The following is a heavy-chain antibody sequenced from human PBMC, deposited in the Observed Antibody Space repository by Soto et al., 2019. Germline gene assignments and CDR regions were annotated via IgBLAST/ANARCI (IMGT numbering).Heavy chain of an antibody. Sequence: ETLSLTCAVYGGSFSGYYWSWIRQPPGKGLEWIGEINHSGSTNYNPSLKSRVTISVDTSKNQFSLKLSSVTAADTAVYYCARAGSSSYPVDYWGQGTLVTVSS. CDR3: ARAGSSSYPVDY. V-gene: IGHV4-34*01. D-gene: IGHD6-6*01. J-gene: IGHJ4*02. CDR2: INHSGST. CDR1: GGSFSGYY.